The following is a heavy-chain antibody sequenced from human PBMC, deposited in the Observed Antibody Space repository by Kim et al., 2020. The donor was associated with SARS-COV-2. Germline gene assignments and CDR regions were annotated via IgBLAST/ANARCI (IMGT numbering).Heavy chain of an antibody. CDR2: ISGSGGST. V-gene: IGHV3-23*01. D-gene: IGHD5-18*01. Sequence: LSLTCAASGFTFSSYAMSWVRQAPGKGLEWVSAISGSGGSTYYADSVKGRFTISRDNSKNTLYLQMNSLRAEDTAVYYCAKDLSMRIQLWLSSPFDYWGQGTLVTVSS. CDR1: GFTFSSYA. J-gene: IGHJ4*02. CDR3: AKDLSMRIQLWLSSPFDY.